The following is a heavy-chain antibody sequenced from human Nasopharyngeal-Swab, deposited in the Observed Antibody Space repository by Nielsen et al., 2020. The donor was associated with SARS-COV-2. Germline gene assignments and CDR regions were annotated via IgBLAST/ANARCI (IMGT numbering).Heavy chain of an antibody. CDR3: ARDLVSSWRAIGNWYFDL. V-gene: IGHV3-21*01. J-gene: IGHJ2*01. Sequence: GESLKISCTASGFTFSTYSMNWVRQAPGKGLEWVSSISGTSTYIYYADSVKGRFTVSRDNDRNSLYLQMNSLTGDDTAVYYCARDLVSSWRAIGNWYFDLWGRGTLITVSS. D-gene: IGHD6-13*01. CDR2: ISGTSTYI. CDR1: GFTFSTYS.